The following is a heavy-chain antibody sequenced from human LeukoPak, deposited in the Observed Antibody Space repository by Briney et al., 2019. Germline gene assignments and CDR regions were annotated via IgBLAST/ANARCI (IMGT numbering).Heavy chain of an antibody. D-gene: IGHD3-22*01. CDR2: IYPGDSDT. CDR3: ARLDYYDSSGYDNWFDP. Sequence: GESLKISCKGSGYSFTSYWIGWVRQMPGKGLEWMGLIYPGDSDTRYSPSFQGQVTISADKSISTAYLQWSSLKASDTAMYYCARLDYYDSSGYDNWFDPWGQGTLVTVSS. CDR1: GYSFTSYW. J-gene: IGHJ5*02. V-gene: IGHV5-51*01.